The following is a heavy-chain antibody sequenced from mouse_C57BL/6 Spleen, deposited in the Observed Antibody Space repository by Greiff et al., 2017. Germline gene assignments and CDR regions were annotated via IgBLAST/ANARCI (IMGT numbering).Heavy chain of an antibody. J-gene: IGHJ2*01. Sequence: QVQLQQPGAELVRPGSSVKLSCKASGYTFTSYWMHWVKQRPIQGLEWIGNIDPSDSETHYNQKFKDKAPLTVDKSSSTAYMQLSSLTSEDSAVYYCARRHYSNYYFDDWGQGTTLTVSS. CDR1: GYTFTSYW. D-gene: IGHD2-5*01. V-gene: IGHV1-52*01. CDR3: ARRHYSNYYFDD. CDR2: IDPSDSET.